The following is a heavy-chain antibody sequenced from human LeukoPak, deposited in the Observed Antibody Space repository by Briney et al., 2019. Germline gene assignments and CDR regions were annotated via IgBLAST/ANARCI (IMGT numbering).Heavy chain of an antibody. J-gene: IGHJ6*03. D-gene: IGHD3-10*01. CDR1: GYTFTSYG. V-gene: IGHV7-4-1*02. CDR3: ARADSPPRITMVGYYMDV. Sequence: GASVKVSCKASGYTFTSYGISWLRQAPGQGLEWMGWLDTNTGNPTYAPGFTGRFVFSLDMSVSTAYLQISSLKAEDTAVYYCARADSPPRITMVGYYMDVWGKGTTVTVSS. CDR2: LDTNTGNP.